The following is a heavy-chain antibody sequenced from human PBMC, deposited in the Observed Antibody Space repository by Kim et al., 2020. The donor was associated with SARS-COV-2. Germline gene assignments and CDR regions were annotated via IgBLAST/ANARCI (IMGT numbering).Heavy chain of an antibody. V-gene: IGHV3-23*01. CDR2: ISGSGGST. CDR3: AKDRLLRYFDWPSDYDY. CDR1: GFTFSSYA. D-gene: IGHD3-9*01. J-gene: IGHJ4*02. Sequence: GGSLRLSCAASGFTFSSYAMSWVRQAPGKGLEWVSAISGSGGSTYYADSVKGRFTISRDNSKNTLYLQMNSLRAEDTAVYYCAKDRLLRYFDWPSDYDYWGQGTLVTVSS.